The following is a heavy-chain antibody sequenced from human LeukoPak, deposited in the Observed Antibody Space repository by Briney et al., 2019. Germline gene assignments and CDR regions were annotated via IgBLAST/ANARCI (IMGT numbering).Heavy chain of an antibody. CDR3: ARDGGRSAGGSYGFVY. J-gene: IGHJ4*02. D-gene: IGHD1-26*01. V-gene: IGHV1-2*02. Sequence: ASVKVSCKGSGYTFTGYYIHMVRQAPGQRLEWMGWINPNSGGTNYAQKFQGTVTMTRHTSISTAYMEMRRMRSDDTAVYYWARDGGRSAGGSYGFVYWGQGTLVTLSS. CDR2: INPNSGGT. CDR1: GYTFTGYY.